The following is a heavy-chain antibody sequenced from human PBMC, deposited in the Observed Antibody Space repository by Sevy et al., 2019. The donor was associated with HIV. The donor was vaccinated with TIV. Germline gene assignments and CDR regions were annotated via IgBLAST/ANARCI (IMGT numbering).Heavy chain of an antibody. V-gene: IGHV3-23*01. J-gene: IGHJ3*01. CDR1: GFTFRHHA. CDR2: ISWTGSGTGT. Sequence: GGSLRLSCAASGFTFRHHAMSWVRQAPGKGLEWVSGISWTGSGTGTYYADSVKGRFTISRDNSKNMLYLQMNSLRAEDTALFYCAKDGGSLGYSAFDLWGQGTMVTVSS. CDR3: AKDGGSLGYSAFDL. D-gene: IGHD3-22*01.